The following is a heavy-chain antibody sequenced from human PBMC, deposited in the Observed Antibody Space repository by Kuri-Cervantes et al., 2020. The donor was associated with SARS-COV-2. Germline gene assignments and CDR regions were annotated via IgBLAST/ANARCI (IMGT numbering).Heavy chain of an antibody. V-gene: IGHV4-39*07. CDR3: ARAVGPGIAVAGLPPPPAYYFDY. D-gene: IGHD6-19*01. J-gene: IGHJ4*02. CDR1: GGSINSRNYH. Sequence: GSLRLSCTVSGGSINSRNYHWGWIRQPQGKGLEWIGNIHYSGSTYYNPSLKSRVIISVDMSKDQFSMNLSSVTAADTAVYYCARAVGPGIAVAGLPPPPAYYFDYWGQGTLVTVSS. CDR2: IHYSGST.